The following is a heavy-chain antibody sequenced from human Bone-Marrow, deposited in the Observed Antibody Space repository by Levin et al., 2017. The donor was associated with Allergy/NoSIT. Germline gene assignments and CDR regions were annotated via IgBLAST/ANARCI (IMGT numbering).Heavy chain of an antibody. CDR1: GFTFSSYT. CDR3: AKLGIVVAETDY. Sequence: GALRLSCAASGFTFSSYTMTWVRQAPGKGPEWVSAIAGSGTLTYYAAYVKGRFTISRDNSKNTLYLQMNSLRPEDTAVYYCAKLGIVVAETDYWGQGTLVTVSS. CDR2: IAGSGTLT. D-gene: IGHD6-19*01. J-gene: IGHJ4*02. V-gene: IGHV3-23*01.